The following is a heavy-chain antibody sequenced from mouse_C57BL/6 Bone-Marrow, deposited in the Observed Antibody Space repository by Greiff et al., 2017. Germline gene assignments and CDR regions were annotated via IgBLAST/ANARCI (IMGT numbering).Heavy chain of an antibody. CDR3: ARPYYSNYWYFDV. D-gene: IGHD2-5*01. V-gene: IGHV1-55*01. CDR1: GYTFTSYW. CDR2: IYPGSGST. J-gene: IGHJ1*03. Sequence: VQLQQPGAELVKPGASVKMSCKASGYTFTSYWITWVKQRPGQGLEWIGDIYPGSGSTNYNEKFKSKATLTLDTSSSPAYLQLSSLTSEDSAVYFCARPYYSNYWYFDVWGTGTTVTVSS.